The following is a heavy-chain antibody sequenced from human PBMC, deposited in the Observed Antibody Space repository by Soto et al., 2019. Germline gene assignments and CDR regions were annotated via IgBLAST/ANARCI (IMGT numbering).Heavy chain of an antibody. CDR2: IYYSGST. D-gene: IGHD1-26*01. Sequence: PSETLSLTCTVSGGSISSGGYCWSWIRQHPGKGLEWIGYIYYSGSTYYNPSLKSRVTISVDTSKNQFPLKLSSVTAADTAVYYCARESRSYSYYYYYGMDVWGQGTTVTVSS. J-gene: IGHJ6*02. CDR1: GGSISSGGYC. CDR3: ARESRSYSYYYYYGMDV. V-gene: IGHV4-31*03.